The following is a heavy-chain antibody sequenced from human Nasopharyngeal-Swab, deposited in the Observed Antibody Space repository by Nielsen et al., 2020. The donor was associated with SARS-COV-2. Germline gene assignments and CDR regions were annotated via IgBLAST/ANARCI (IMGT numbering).Heavy chain of an antibody. CDR2: IKKDGSEK. CDR3: VRMGDNTWNGFDI. Sequence: VRQAPGKGLEWVANIKKDGSEKYYVDSVKGRFTISRDNTKNSVYLQMNSLRAEDTAVYYCVRMGDNTWNGFDIWGQGTMVTVSS. D-gene: IGHD1-26*01. J-gene: IGHJ3*02. V-gene: IGHV3-7*01.